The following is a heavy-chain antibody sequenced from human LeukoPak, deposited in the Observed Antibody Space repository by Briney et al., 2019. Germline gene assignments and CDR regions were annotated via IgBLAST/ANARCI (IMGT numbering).Heavy chain of an antibody. V-gene: IGHV3-21*01. CDR2: ISSSSSYI. D-gene: IGHD6-25*01. CDR3: ARYSSGWPGYFDY. Sequence: SGGSLRLSCAASGFTFSSYSMNWVRQAPGKGLEWVSSISSSSSYIYYADSVKGRFTISRDNAKNSLYLQMNSLRAEDTAVYYCARYSSGWPGYFDYWGQGTPVTVSS. CDR1: GFTFSSYS. J-gene: IGHJ4*02.